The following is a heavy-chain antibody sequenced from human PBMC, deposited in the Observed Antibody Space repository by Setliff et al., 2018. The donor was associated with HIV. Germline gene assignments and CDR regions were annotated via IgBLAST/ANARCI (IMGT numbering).Heavy chain of an antibody. Sequence: GGSLRLSCAASGFTFSNYGMQWVRQAPGKGLEWVAIISYHERDSFYADSVKGRFTISRDNSKNMPYLQMNSLRTEDTAVYYRTKPTTVVTSYYFDSWGQGTQVTV. CDR1: GFTFSNYG. CDR2: ISYHERDS. CDR3: TKPTTVVTSYYFDS. V-gene: IGHV3-30*18. D-gene: IGHD4-17*01. J-gene: IGHJ4*02.